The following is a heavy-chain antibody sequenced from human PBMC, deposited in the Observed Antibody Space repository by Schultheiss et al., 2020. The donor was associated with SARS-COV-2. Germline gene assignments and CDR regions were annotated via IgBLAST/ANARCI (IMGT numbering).Heavy chain of an antibody. J-gene: IGHJ4*02. Sequence: SETLSLTCTVSGGSISSYYWSWIRQPPGKGLEWIGYIYYSGSTNYNPSLKSRVTISVDTSKNQFSLKLTSVTAADTAVYYCAAHDFGDYAFDYWGQGTLVTFSS. CDR3: AAHDFGDYAFDY. D-gene: IGHD4-17*01. CDR2: IYYSGST. V-gene: IGHV4-59*01. CDR1: GGSISSYY.